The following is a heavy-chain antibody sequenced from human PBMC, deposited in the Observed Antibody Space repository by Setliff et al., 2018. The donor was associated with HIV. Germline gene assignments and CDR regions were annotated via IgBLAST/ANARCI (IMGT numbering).Heavy chain of an antibody. CDR1: GGSISTYY. V-gene: IGHV4-59*05. CDR3: ARSMRYFYDTSGFSWFDP. CDR2: VSQSGST. Sequence: SETLSLTCTVSGGSISTYYWSWIRQPPGKRLEWIGSVSQSGSTYYNPSLKSRITISVDTSKDQFSLKLRSLTATDTAIYHCARSMRYFYDTSGFSWFDPWGQGTLVTVSS. J-gene: IGHJ5*02. D-gene: IGHD3-22*01.